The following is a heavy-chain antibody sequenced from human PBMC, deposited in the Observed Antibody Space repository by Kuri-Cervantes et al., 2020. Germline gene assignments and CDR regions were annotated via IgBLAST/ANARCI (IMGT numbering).Heavy chain of an antibody. CDR1: GYPFTGYA. J-gene: IGHJ3*02. CDR3: ARVGPPNEKAELDYGDYAAGVDAFDI. D-gene: IGHD4-17*01. V-gene: IGHV1-3*01. CDR2: ISAGNGNT. Sequence: ASVKVSCKASGYPFTGYAIHWVRQSPGQTLEWMGWISAGNGNTQYSQTFQGRVTLTRDTSASTAYMELRSLRSEDTAVYYCARVGPPNEKAELDYGDYAAGVDAFDIWGQGTMVTVSS.